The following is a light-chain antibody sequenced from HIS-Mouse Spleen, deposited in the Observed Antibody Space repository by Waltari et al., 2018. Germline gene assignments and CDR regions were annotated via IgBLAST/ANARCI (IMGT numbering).Light chain of an antibody. CDR3: QSADSSGTYV. V-gene: IGLV3-25*03. Sequence: SYELTQPPSVSVSPGQTARITCSGDAFPKQYAYWYQQKPGQAPVLVIYKDSVRPSGIPERFSGSSSGTTVTLTISGVQAEDEADYYCQSADSSGTYVFGGGTKLTVL. CDR1: AFPKQY. CDR2: KDS. J-gene: IGLJ2*01.